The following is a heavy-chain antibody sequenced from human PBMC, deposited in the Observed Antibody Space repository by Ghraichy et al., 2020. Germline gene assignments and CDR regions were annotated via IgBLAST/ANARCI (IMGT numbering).Heavy chain of an antibody. CDR3: ARILGYGDPYYYYGMDV. J-gene: IGHJ6*02. CDR2: IDWDDDK. V-gene: IGHV2-70*11. Sequence: QTLSLTCTFSGFSLSTSGMCVSWIRQPPGKALEWLARIDWDDDKYYSTSLKTRLTISKDTSKNQVVLTMTNMDPVDTATYYCARILGYGDPYYYYGMDVWGQGTTVTVSS. CDR1: GFSLSTSGMC. D-gene: IGHD4-17*01.